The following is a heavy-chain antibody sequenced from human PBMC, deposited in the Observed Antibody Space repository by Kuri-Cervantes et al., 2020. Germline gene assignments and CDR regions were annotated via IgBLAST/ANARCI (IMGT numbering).Heavy chain of an antibody. CDR1: GGSISSYY. CDR2: IYYSGST. V-gene: IGHV4-59*08. D-gene: IGHD3-10*01. CDR3: ASPALGSGRIDAFDI. J-gene: IGHJ3*02. Sequence: GSLRLSCTVSGGSISSYYWSWIRQPPGKGLEWIGYIYYSGSTNYNPSLKSRVTISVDTSKNQFSLKLSSVTAADTAVYYCASPALGSGRIDAFDIWGQGTMVTVSS.